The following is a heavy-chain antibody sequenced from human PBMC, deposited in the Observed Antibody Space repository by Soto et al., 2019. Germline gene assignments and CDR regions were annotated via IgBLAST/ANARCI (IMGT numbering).Heavy chain of an antibody. V-gene: IGHV1-2*04. CDR1: GYTFTGYY. Sequence: QVQLVQSGAEVKKPGASVKVSCKASGYTFTGYYMHWVRQAPGQGLEWMGWINPTSGGTNYAQKFQGWVTMTRDTSISTAYMELSRLGSDDTAVYYCASGGRAVAVAGTVFDYWGQGTLVTVCS. D-gene: IGHD6-19*01. CDR3: ASGGRAVAVAGTVFDY. J-gene: IGHJ4*02. CDR2: INPTSGGT.